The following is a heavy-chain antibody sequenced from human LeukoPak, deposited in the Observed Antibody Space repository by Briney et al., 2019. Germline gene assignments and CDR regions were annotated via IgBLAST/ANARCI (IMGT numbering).Heavy chain of an antibody. J-gene: IGHJ6*02. D-gene: IGHD2-2*01. CDR2: IYGGGNI. V-gene: IGHV3-53*01. CDR3: ARDPEDIVVVPAAAIYYYYGMDV. CDR1: GFTVSSNY. Sequence: PGGSLRLSCAASGFTVSSNYMNWVRQAPGKGLEWVSVIYGGGNIYYADSVKGRFTISRDNSKNTLYLQMNSLRAEDTAVYYCARDPEDIVVVPAAAIYYYYGMDVWGQGTTVTVSS.